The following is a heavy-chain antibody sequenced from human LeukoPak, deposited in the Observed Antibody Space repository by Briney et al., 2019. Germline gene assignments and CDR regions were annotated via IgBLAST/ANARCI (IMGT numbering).Heavy chain of an antibody. J-gene: IGHJ6*02. V-gene: IGHV3-30*18. CDR2: ISYDGSKK. CDR3: AKDGSGSYYTWLHYYYYYGMDV. CDR1: GFTFSSYG. D-gene: IGHD3-10*01. Sequence: GGSLRLSCAASGFTFSSYGMHWVRQAPGKGLEWVAVISYDGSKKYYADSVKGRFTISRDNSKNTLYLQMNSLRAEDTAVYYCAKDGSGSYYTWLHYYYYYGMDVWGQGTTVTVSS.